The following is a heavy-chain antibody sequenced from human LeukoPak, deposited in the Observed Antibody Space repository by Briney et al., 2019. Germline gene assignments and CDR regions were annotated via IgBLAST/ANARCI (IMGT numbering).Heavy chain of an antibody. V-gene: IGHV3-30*03. CDR1: GFTFSNYG. J-gene: IGHJ4*02. CDR2: ILYDGSNR. D-gene: IGHD5-12*01. CDR3: ASARALYGYSGYDEPYFDQ. Sequence: SGGSLRLSCAASGFTFSNYGMHWVRQAPGKGLEWVALILYDGSNRYYADSVKGRFTISRDNSKNTLYLQMNSLRAEDTAVYFCASARALYGYSGYDEPYFDQWGQGTLVTVSS.